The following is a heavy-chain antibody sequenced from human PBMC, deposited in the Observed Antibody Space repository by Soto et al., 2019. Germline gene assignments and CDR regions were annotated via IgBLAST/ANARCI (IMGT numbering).Heavy chain of an antibody. Sequence: SETLSLTCAVSGGSISSGGYSWSWIRQPPGKGLEWIGYIYHSGSTYYNPSLKSRVTISIDRSKNQISLKLSSVTAEDTAVYYCARWEDLYCSGGSCYGAYSDYWGQGTLVTVSS. V-gene: IGHV4-30-2*01. CDR3: ARWEDLYCSGGSCYGAYSDY. J-gene: IGHJ4*02. CDR1: GGSISSGGYS. D-gene: IGHD2-15*01. CDR2: IYHSGST.